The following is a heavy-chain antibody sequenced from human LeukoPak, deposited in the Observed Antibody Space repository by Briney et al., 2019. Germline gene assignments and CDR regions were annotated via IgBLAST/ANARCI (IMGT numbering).Heavy chain of an antibody. CDR3: ARAGLGGSSGWYAFDY. CDR1: GYTLTELS. J-gene: IGHJ4*02. Sequence: ASVKVSCKVSGYTLTELSMHWVRQAPGKGLEWMGGFDPEDGETIYAQKFQGRVTMTEDTSTDTAYMELSSLRSEDTAVYYCARAGLGGSSGWYAFDYXXXGTLVTVSS. D-gene: IGHD6-19*01. V-gene: IGHV1-24*01. CDR2: FDPEDGET.